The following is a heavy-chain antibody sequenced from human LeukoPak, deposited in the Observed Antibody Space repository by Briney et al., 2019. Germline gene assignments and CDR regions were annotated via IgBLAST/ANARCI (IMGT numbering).Heavy chain of an antibody. D-gene: IGHD3-16*01. J-gene: IGHJ4*02. CDR3: ARGSRVITFGGVIEDY. CDR1: GYTFTGYY. V-gene: IGHV1-46*01. Sequence: GASVKVSCKASGYTFTGYYMHWVRQAPGQGLEWMGIINPSGGSTSYAQKFQGRVTMTRDTSTSTVYMELSSLRSEDTAVYYCARGSRVITFGGVIEDYWGQGTLVTVSS. CDR2: INPSGGST.